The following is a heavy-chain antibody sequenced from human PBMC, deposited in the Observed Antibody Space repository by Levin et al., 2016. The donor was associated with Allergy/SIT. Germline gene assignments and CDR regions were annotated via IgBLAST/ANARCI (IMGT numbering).Heavy chain of an antibody. CDR3: ASGSGFGELGFDP. CDR1: GGSFSGYY. Sequence: SETLSLTCAVYGGSFSGYYWSWIRQPPGKGLEWIGEINHSGSTNYNPSLKSRVTISVDTSKNQFSLKLSSVTAADTAVYYCASGSGFGELGFDPWGQGTLVTVSS. CDR2: INHSGST. D-gene: IGHD3-10*01. J-gene: IGHJ5*02. V-gene: IGHV4-34*01.